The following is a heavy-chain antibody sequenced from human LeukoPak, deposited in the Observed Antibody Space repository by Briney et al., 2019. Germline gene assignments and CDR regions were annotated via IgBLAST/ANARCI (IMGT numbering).Heavy chain of an antibody. CDR2: IIGSGHDI. CDR1: RFTFSDSY. CDR3: TRDPRHFDS. J-gene: IGHJ5*01. V-gene: IGHV3-11*04. D-gene: IGHD6-6*01. Sequence: GGSLRLSCAASRFTFSDSYMTWVRPAPGKGGEWVAYIIGSGHDINYSDSVKGRFTITRDNAKNSLYLQMSSLRVEYTAVYYCTRDPRHFDSCGQGTLVTVSS.